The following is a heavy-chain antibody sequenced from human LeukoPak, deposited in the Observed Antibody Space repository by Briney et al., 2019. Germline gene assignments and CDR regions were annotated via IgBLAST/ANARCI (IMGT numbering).Heavy chain of an antibody. V-gene: IGHV3-48*03. D-gene: IGHD5-18*01. CDR2: ISSSGSTI. J-gene: IGHJ3*02. CDR1: GFTFSSYE. CDR3: ARSDITAKEDAFDI. Sequence: PGGSLRLSCAASGFTFSSYEMNWVRQAPGKGLEWVSYISSSGSTIYYADSVKGRFTISRDNSKNTLYLQMNSLRAEDTAVYYCARSDITAKEDAFDIWGQGTMVTVSS.